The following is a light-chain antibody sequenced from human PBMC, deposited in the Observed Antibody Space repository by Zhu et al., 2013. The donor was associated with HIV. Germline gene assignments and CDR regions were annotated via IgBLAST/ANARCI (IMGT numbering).Light chain of an antibody. CDR1: SSNIGSNP. J-gene: IGLJ3*02. Sequence: QSVLTQPPSASGTPGQRATISCSGNSSNIGSNPVSWYQQFPGTAPKLLIHTSNRRPSGVPDRFSGSKAGTSASLAIGGLQSEDEADYYCAAWDDGLNDWVFGGGTKLTVL. CDR2: TSN. CDR3: AAWDDGLNDWV. V-gene: IGLV1-44*01.